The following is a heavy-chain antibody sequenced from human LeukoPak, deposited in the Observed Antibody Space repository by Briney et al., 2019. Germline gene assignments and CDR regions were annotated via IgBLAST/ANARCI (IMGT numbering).Heavy chain of an antibody. CDR1: GYTFTSYG. D-gene: IGHD6-19*01. V-gene: IGHV1-69*06. J-gene: IGHJ4*02. CDR2: IIPIFGTA. Sequence: ASVKVSCKASGYTFTSYGISWVRQAPGQGLEWMGGIIPIFGTANYAQKFQGRVTITADKSTSTAYMELSSLRSEDTAVYYCARDHAVAGSLHDYWGQGTLVTVSS. CDR3: ARDHAVAGSLHDY.